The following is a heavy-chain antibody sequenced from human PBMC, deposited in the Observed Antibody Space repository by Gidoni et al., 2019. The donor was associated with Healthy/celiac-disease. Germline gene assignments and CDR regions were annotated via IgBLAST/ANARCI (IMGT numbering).Heavy chain of an antibody. Sequence: QVQLVESGGGVVQPGRSLRLSCAASGFTFSSYAMHWVRQAPGKGLEWVAVISYDGSNKYYADSVKGRFTISRDNSKNTLYLQMNSLRAEDTAVYYCASDYGDLSTVGYGMDVWGQGTTVTVSS. V-gene: IGHV3-30-3*01. CDR2: ISYDGSNK. D-gene: IGHD4-17*01. J-gene: IGHJ6*02. CDR3: ASDYGDLSTVGYGMDV. CDR1: GFTFSSYA.